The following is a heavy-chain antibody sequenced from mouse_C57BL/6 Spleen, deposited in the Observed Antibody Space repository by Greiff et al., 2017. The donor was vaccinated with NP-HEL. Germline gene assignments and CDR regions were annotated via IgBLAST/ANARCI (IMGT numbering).Heavy chain of an antibody. CDR2: IRSKSSNYAT. CDR3: VRDWIYYDYDYARDY. V-gene: IGHV10-3*01. D-gene: IGHD2-4*01. Sequence: EVQLVESGGGLVQPKGSLKLSCAASGFTFNTYAMHWVRQAPGKGLEWVARIRSKSSNYATYYADSVKDRFTISSDDSQSMLYLQMNNLKTEDTAMDYGVRDWIYYDYDYARDYWGQGTSVTVSS. J-gene: IGHJ4*01. CDR1: GFTFNTYA.